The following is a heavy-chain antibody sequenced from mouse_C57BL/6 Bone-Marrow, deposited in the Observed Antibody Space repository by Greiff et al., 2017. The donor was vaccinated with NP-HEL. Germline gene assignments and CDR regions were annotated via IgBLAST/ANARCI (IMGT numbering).Heavy chain of an antibody. D-gene: IGHD3-1*01. J-gene: IGHJ4*01. V-gene: IGHV5-16*01. CDR2: INYDGSST. CDR1: GFTFSDYY. Sequence: EVKVVESEGGLVQPGSSMKLSCTASGFTFSDYYMAWVRQVPEKGLEWVANINYDGSSTYYLDSLKSRFIISRDNAKNILYLQMSSLKSEDTATYYCARDHGLMDYWGQGTSVTVSS. CDR3: ARDHGLMDY.